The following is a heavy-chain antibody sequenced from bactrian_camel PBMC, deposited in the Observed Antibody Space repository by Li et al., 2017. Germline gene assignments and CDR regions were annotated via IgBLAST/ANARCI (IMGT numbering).Heavy chain of an antibody. CDR2: IAYDGWVS. CDR3: AAGRDCIPMGRVPTLSGY. D-gene: IGHD3*01. V-gene: IGHV3S6*01. J-gene: IGHJ6*01. CDR1: GYTVTAYC. Sequence: HVQLVESGGGSVQTGGSLTLSCQASGYTVTAYCMGWFRQAPGKGLEWLAQIAYDGWVSRYNDPAKGRFTIAKGNAKNTLYLQMNSLKLEDTAMYYCAAGRDCIPMGRVPTLSGYWGQGTQVTVS.